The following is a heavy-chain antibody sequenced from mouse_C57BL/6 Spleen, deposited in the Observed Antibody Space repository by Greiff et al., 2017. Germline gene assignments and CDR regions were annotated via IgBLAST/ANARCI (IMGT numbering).Heavy chain of an antibody. CDR2: IDPEDGET. D-gene: IGHD1-1*01. CDR3: ALFITTVEVYFDY. J-gene: IGHJ2*01. Sequence: EVQLQQSGAELVKPGASVKLSCTASGFNIKDYYMHWVKQRTEQGLEWIGRIDPEDGETKDAPKFQGKATITADTSSNTAYLQLSSLTSEDTAGDYCALFITTVEVYFDYWGQGTTLTVSS. CDR1: GFNIKDYY. V-gene: IGHV14-2*01.